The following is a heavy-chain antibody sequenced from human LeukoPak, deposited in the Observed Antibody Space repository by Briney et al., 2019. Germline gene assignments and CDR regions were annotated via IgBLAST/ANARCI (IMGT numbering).Heavy chain of an antibody. CDR1: GYTFTGYY. CDR2: INPNSGGT. J-gene: IGHJ2*01. V-gene: IGHV1-2*02. D-gene: IGHD3-10*01. CDR3: ARDFGALYWYFDL. Sequence: GASVKVSCKASGYTFTGYYMHWVRQAPGQGLEWMGWINPNSGGTNYAQKFQGRVTMTRDTSISTAYMELSRLRSGDTAVYYCARDFGALYWYFDLWGRGTLVTVSS.